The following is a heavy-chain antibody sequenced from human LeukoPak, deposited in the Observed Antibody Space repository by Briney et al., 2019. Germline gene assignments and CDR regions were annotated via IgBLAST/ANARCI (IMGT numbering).Heavy chain of an antibody. V-gene: IGHV3-23*01. J-gene: IGHJ4*02. Sequence: GGSLRLSCAASVFTFSSYAVSGVRQAPGKGLEGVSAISGSGGSTYYADSVKGRFTISRDNSKNTLYLQMNSLRAEDTAVYYCAKGEQLVQFPFDYWGQGTLVTVSS. CDR2: ISGSGGST. CDR1: VFTFSSYA. D-gene: IGHD6-13*01. CDR3: AKGEQLVQFPFDY.